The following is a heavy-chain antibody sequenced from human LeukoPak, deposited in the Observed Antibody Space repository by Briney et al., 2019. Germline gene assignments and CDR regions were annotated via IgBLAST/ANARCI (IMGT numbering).Heavy chain of an antibody. CDR3: AKDLESDSVWFDP. CDR1: GFTFSSYG. CDR2: IWYDGSNK. D-gene: IGHD2-21*02. Sequence: GGSLRLSCPASGFTFSSYGMHWVRQAPGKGLEWVAVIWYDGSNKYYADSVKGRFTISRDNSKNTLYLQMNSLRVEDTAVYYCAKDLESDSVWFDPWGQGTLVTVSS. J-gene: IGHJ5*02. V-gene: IGHV3-33*06.